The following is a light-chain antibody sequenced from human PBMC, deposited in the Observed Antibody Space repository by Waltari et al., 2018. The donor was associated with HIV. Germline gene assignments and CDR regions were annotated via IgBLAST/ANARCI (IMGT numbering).Light chain of an antibody. Sequence: DIQMTQSPYPLSASVGERVIKTCRASQSINNWLAWYQQKPGETPNHLMHEASKLESGVPSRFIGTGSGTEFTLTINGLQPDDFATYYCQQYNRYPYTFGQGTKLEIK. CDR2: EAS. CDR1: QSINNW. J-gene: IGKJ2*01. CDR3: QQYNRYPYT. V-gene: IGKV1-5*01.